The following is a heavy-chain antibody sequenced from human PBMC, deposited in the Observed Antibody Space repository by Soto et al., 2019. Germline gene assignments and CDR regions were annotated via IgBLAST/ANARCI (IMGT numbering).Heavy chain of an antibody. V-gene: IGHV3-7*01. Sequence: GGSLRLSCAASGFSFSSYWMSWVRQAPGKGLEWVANIKEDGSDKYYVESVKGRFTISRDNAKNSVFLQMDGLRVEDTAVLYCARARLAMDVWGKGTTVTVSS. CDR2: IKEDGSDK. J-gene: IGHJ6*04. D-gene: IGHD3-16*01. CDR3: ARARLAMDV. CDR1: GFSFSSYW.